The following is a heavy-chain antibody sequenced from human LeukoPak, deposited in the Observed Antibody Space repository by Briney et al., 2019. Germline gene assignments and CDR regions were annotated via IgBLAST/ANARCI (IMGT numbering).Heavy chain of an antibody. CDR2: ISYDGSNK. CDR1: GFTFSSYA. Sequence: GGSLRLSCAASGFTFSSYAMHWVRQAPGKGLEWVAVISYDGSNKYYADSVKGRFTISRDNSKNTLYLQMNSLRAEDTAVYYCARDPFAQNDIVGATPGGNWFDPWGQGTLVTVSS. D-gene: IGHD1-26*01. V-gene: IGHV3-30-3*01. J-gene: IGHJ5*02. CDR3: ARDPFAQNDIVGATPGGNWFDP.